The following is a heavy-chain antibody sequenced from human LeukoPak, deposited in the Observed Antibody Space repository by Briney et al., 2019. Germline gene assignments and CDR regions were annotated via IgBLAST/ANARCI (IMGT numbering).Heavy chain of an antibody. D-gene: IGHD5-18*01. Sequence: SETLSLTCAVSGGSISSYYWSWIRQPPGKGLEWVGYIYYSGSTNYNPSLKSRVTISVATSKNQFSLKLSSVTAADTAVYYCARVRDTAMVRFDYWGQGTLVTVSS. CDR2: IYYSGST. V-gene: IGHV4-59*01. J-gene: IGHJ4*02. CDR1: GGSISSYY. CDR3: ARVRDTAMVRFDY.